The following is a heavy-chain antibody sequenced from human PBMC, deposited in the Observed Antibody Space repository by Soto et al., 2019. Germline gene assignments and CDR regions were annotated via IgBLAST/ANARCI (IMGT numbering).Heavy chain of an antibody. J-gene: IGHJ4*02. CDR2: ISSSSSYI. D-gene: IGHD3-22*01. CDR1: GFTFSSYN. CDR3: ARVHYYDSSAYYL. Sequence: GGSLRLSCAASGFTFSSYNRNWVRQAPGKGLEWVSFISSSSSYIYYADSVKGRFTISRDNAKNSLYLQMSSLRAEDTAVYYCARVHYYDSSAYYLWGQGTLVTVSS. V-gene: IGHV3-21*01.